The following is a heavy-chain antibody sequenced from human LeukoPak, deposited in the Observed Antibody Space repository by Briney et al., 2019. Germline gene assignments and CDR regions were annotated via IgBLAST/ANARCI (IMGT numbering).Heavy chain of an antibody. CDR3: AKEQWLGY. V-gene: IGHV4-34*01. CDR1: GGSSSGYY. Sequence: SETLSLTCAVYGGSSSGYYWSWIRQPPGKGLEWIGEIDHSGSTNYNPSLKSRVTISVDTSKNQFSLKLSSVTAADTAVYYCAKEQWLGYWGQGTLVTVSS. J-gene: IGHJ4*02. D-gene: IGHD6-19*01. CDR2: IDHSGST.